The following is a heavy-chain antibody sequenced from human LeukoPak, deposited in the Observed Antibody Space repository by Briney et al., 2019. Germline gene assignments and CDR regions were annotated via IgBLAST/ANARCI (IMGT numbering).Heavy chain of an antibody. CDR2: IIPIFGTA. D-gene: IGHD5-24*01. Sequence: GASVTVSCKASGGTFSSYAISWVRQAPGQGLEWMGGIIPIFGTANYAQKFQGRVTITTDESTSTAYMELSRLRSEDTAVYYCATEMTTIVLDSWGQGTLVTVSS. J-gene: IGHJ4*02. CDR1: GGTFSSYA. CDR3: ATEMTTIVLDS. V-gene: IGHV1-69*05.